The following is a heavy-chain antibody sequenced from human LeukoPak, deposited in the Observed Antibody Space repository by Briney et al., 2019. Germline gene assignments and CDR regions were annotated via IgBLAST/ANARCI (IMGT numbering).Heavy chain of an antibody. CDR1: GFTSISYA. J-gene: IGHJ3*02. CDR2: IPYVGSNK. D-gene: IGHD6-19*01. V-gene: IGHV3-30*04. Sequence: GGSLTLSCLASGFTSISYAMHWVRPAPGKGLEWVGVIPYVGSNKYYADSVKGRLTIARDNSTSTLYLQMDSLRAEGTAVYYCARGRQWRGAFAIWGQGTMVTVSS. CDR3: ARGRQWRGAFAI.